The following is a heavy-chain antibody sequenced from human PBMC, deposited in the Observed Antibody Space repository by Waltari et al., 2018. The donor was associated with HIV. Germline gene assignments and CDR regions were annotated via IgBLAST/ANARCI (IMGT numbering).Heavy chain of an antibody. Sequence: VRLEQSGPEVKEPGSSVIVSCKTTGFVFTSYYIHWVRQVPGQGLEWMGTIDPSAGTTRFAHRFRSRIKLTRDVSRSTVYMEVTRLAFGETAIYYCARRGDGFNQHARLDHWGPGTLVTVSS. CDR1: GFVFTSYY. CDR2: IDPSAGTT. D-gene: IGHD2-2*01. CDR3: ARRGDGFNQHARLDH. J-gene: IGHJ4*02. V-gene: IGHV1-46*01.